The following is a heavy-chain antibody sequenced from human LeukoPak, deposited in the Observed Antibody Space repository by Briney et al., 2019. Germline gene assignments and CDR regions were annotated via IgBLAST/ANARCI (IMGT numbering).Heavy chain of an antibody. V-gene: IGHV3-30*02. CDR1: GFTFSNYG. J-gene: IGHJ6*03. CDR3: ASITVAGTHYYYYMDV. D-gene: IGHD6-19*01. CDR2: IRYDASND. Sequence: GGSLRLSCAASGFTFSNYGMHWVRQAPGKGLEWVAYIRYDASNDYYADSVKGRFTISRDDSKNTLYLQMNSLRAEDTAVYYCASITVAGTHYYYYMDVWGKGTTVTVSS.